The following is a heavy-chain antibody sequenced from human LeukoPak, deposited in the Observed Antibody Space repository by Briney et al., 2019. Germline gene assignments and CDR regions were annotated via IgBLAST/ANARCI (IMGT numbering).Heavy chain of an antibody. Sequence: GGSLRLSCAASGFTFSSYGMHWVRQAPGKGLEWVAVISNDGSNKYLAESVKGRFTISRDNSKNTLNLQMNSLRAEDTAVYYCEKERLIGWYYFDYWGQGTLVTVSS. CDR3: EKERLIGWYYFDY. V-gene: IGHV3-30*18. D-gene: IGHD6-19*01. CDR2: ISNDGSNK. J-gene: IGHJ4*02. CDR1: GFTFSSYG.